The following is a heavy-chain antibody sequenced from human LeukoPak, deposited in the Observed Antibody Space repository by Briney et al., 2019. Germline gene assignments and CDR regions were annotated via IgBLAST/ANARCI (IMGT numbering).Heavy chain of an antibody. CDR1: GYTFTSYA. Sequence: ASVTVSCKASGYTFTSYAMHWVRQAPGQRLEWMGWINAGNGNTKYSQKFQGRVTITGDTSASTAYMELSSLRSEDTAVYYCARDGDMAARDYWGQGTLVTVSS. CDR3: ARDGDMAARDY. CDR2: INAGNGNT. J-gene: IGHJ4*02. V-gene: IGHV1-3*01. D-gene: IGHD4-17*01.